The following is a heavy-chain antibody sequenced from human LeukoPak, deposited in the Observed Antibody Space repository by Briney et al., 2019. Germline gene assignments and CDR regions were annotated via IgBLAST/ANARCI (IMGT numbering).Heavy chain of an antibody. CDR2: IYYSGST. Sequence: SETLSLTCTVSGVSISGYYWSWIRQPPGKGLEWIGYIYYSGSTNYNPSLKSRVTISVDTSKNQFSLRLSSVTAADTAVYYCARVTGYVMEDYFDYWGQGTLVTVSS. J-gene: IGHJ4*02. CDR3: ARVTGYVMEDYFDY. D-gene: IGHD6-13*01. V-gene: IGHV4-59*01. CDR1: GVSISGYY.